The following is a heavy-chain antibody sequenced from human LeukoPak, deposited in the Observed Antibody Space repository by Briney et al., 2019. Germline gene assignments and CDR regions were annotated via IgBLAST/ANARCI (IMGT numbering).Heavy chain of an antibody. V-gene: IGHV3-15*01. J-gene: IGHJ4*02. Sequence: GGSLRLSCAASGFTFSNAWMKWVRQAPGKGLEWIGRIKSKTDGGTIDYAATVKGRFTISRDDSYSRLHLQLNSLQTEDTAVYYCTTDTSKIDYWGQGTLVTVSS. CDR1: GFTFSNAW. CDR3: TTDTSKIDY. CDR2: IKSKTDGGTI.